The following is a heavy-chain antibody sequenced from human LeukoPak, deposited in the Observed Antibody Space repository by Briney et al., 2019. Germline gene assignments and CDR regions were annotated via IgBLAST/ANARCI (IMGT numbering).Heavy chain of an antibody. CDR1: GYTFTSYG. CDR3: ARDLGQQLPEGVDY. Sequence: ASVKVSCKASGYTFTSYGITWVRQAPGQGFEWIGWISGYNGDTNYAQNLQGRVTRTTDSSTSTAYMELRSLTSDDTAVYYCARDLGQQLPEGVDYWGQGALVTVSS. V-gene: IGHV1-18*01. CDR2: ISGYNGDT. D-gene: IGHD6-13*01. J-gene: IGHJ4*02.